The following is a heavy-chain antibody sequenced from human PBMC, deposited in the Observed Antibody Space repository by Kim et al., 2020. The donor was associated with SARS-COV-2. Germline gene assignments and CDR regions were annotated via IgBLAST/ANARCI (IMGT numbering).Heavy chain of an antibody. CDR2: GCVK. V-gene: IGHV3-7*01. Sequence: GCVKQDLGSVKGRFTIFRDNAENSLYLQMNSLRAEDSAVYYCASGDDMDVWGKGTTVTVSS. CDR3: ASGDDMDV. D-gene: IGHD2-21*01. J-gene: IGHJ6*03.